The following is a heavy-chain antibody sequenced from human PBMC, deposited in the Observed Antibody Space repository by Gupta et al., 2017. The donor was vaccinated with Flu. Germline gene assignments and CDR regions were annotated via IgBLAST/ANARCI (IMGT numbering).Heavy chain of an antibody. D-gene: IGHD3-22*01. V-gene: IGHV7-4-1*02. CDR3: AKGDTSGFLLDS. J-gene: IGHJ5*01. CDR2: INTKTGNP. Sequence: KASGYSFTTFAIHWVRQAPGQALEYMGWINTKTGNPTYAQGFTGRSVFSLDTSVTTTYLQISGLETEDTAVYFCAKGDTSGFLLDSWGHGTLVTVSS. CDR1: GYSFTTFA.